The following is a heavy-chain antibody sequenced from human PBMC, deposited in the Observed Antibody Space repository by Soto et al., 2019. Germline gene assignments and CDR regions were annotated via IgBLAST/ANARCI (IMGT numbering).Heavy chain of an antibody. V-gene: IGHV4-34*01. CDR1: GGSFSGYY. CDR3: ARGVVVAATDYYGMDV. J-gene: IGHJ6*02. D-gene: IGHD2-15*01. CDR2: INHSGST. Sequence: QVQLQQWGAGLLKPSETLSLTCAVYGGSFSGYYWSWIRQPPGKGLEWIGEINHSGSTNYNPSLKNRVTISVDTSKNQFSLKLSSVTAADTAVYYCARGVVVAATDYYGMDVWGQGTTVTVSS.